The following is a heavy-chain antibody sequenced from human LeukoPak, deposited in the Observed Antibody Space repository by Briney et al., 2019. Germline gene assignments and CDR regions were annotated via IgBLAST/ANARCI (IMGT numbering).Heavy chain of an antibody. CDR3: ARGFQLLWYYYYYMDV. V-gene: IGHV1-8*01. D-gene: IGHD2-2*01. CDR1: GDTFTSYD. CDR2: MNPNSGNT. J-gene: IGHJ6*03. Sequence: ASVKVSCKASGDTFTSYDITWVRQATGRGLEWMGWMNPNSGNTGYAQKFQGRVTMTRNTSISTAYMELSSLRSEDTAVYYCARGFQLLWYYYYYMDVWGKGTTVTISS.